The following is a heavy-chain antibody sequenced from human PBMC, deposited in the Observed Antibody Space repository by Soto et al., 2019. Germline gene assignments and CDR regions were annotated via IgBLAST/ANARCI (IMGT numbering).Heavy chain of an antibody. CDR1: GYSFTSYW. V-gene: IGHV5-10-1*01. Sequence: EVQLVQSGAEVKKPGESLRISCKGSGYSFTSYWISWVRQMPGKGLEWMGRIDPSDSYTNYSPSFQGHVTISADKSISTAYLQWSSLKASDTAMYYCARETTVARTMLFVDYWGQGTLVTVSS. CDR2: IDPSDSYT. J-gene: IGHJ4*02. CDR3: ARETTVARTMLFVDY. D-gene: IGHD5-12*01.